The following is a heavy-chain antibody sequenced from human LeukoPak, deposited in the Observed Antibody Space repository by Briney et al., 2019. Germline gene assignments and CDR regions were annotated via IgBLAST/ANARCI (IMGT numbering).Heavy chain of an antibody. D-gene: IGHD3-10*01. CDR1: GPTFSSHA. CDR2: ISGSGGSA. V-gene: IGHV3-23*01. J-gene: IGHJ4*02. Sequence: PGRSLRPSCAASGPTFSSHAISSVRQAPGKGLEWVSAISGSGGSAYYADSVKARSPISRHNSKNTLYLQMNSLRAEDTAVYYCAKPNLISRYGSGSYYGSSDYWGQGTLVTVSS. CDR3: AKPNLISRYGSGSYYGSSDY.